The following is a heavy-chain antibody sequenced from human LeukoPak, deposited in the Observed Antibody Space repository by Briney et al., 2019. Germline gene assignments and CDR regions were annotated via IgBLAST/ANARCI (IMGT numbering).Heavy chain of an antibody. J-gene: IGHJ6*03. CDR2: MNPNSGNT. CDR3: ARTDYDYVWGSYCYYYYYMDV. V-gene: IGHV1-8*01. D-gene: IGHD3-16*01. CDR1: GYTFTSYD. Sequence: ASVKVSCKASGYTFTSYDINWVRQATGQGLEWMGWMNPNSGNTGYAQKFQGRVTMTRNTSISTAYMELSSLRSEDTAVYYCARTDYDYVWGSYCYYYYYMDVWGKGTTVTVSS.